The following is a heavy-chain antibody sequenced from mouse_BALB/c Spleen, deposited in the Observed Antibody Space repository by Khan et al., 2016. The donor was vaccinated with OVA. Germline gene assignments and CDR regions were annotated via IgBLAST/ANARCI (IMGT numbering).Heavy chain of an antibody. D-gene: IGHD1-3*01. V-gene: IGHV1-5*01. Sequence: EVQLQQSGTVLARPGASVKMSCKASGYSFTSYWMYWIKQRPGQGLEWIGGIYPGNSDTSYNQKFKGKAKLTAGTSASTAYMEFSSLTNEGSAVYYCTRGGYSSFAYWGQGTLVTVSA. CDR1: GYSFTSYW. J-gene: IGHJ3*01. CDR2: IYPGNSDT. CDR3: TRGGYSSFAY.